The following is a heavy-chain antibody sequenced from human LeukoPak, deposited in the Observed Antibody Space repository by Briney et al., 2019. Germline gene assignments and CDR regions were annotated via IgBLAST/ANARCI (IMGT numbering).Heavy chain of an antibody. D-gene: IGHD2-21*02. CDR1: GFTFSDYA. CDR2: ISYDGSDK. Sequence: AGGSLRLSCAASGFTFSDYAMNWVRQAPGKGLEWVAVISYDGSDKYYADSVKGRFTISRDNSKNTLYLQMNSLRAEDTAMYYCARFYCGGDCYFYFAYWGQGTLVTVSS. J-gene: IGHJ4*02. CDR3: ARFYCGGDCYFYFAY. V-gene: IGHV3-30*04.